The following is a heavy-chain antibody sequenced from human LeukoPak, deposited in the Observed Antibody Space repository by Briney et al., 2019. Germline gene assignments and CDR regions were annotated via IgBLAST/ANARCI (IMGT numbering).Heavy chain of an antibody. V-gene: IGHV1-69*05. D-gene: IGHD6-13*01. J-gene: IGHJ4*02. CDR1: GGTFSSYA. CDR2: IIPTFGTA. Sequence: ASVKVSCKASGGTFSSYAISWVRQAPGQGLEWMGRIIPTFGTANYAQKFQGRVTITTDESTSTAYMELSSLRSEDTAVYYCARDGGSSSFGYWGQGTLVTVSS. CDR3: ARDGGSSSFGY.